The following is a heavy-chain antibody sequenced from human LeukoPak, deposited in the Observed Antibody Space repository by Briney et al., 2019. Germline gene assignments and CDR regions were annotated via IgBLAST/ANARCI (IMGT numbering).Heavy chain of an antibody. V-gene: IGHV4-34*01. D-gene: IGHD2-2*02. J-gene: IGHJ5*02. CDR1: GGSFSGYY. Sequence: SETLSLTCAVYGGSFSGYYWSWIRQPPGKGLEWIGEINHSGSTNYNPSLKSRVTISVDTSKNQFSLKLSSVTAADTAVYYCARVGYCSSTSCYRWKKYNWFDPWGQGTLVTVSS. CDR2: INHSGST. CDR3: ARVGYCSSTSCYRWKKYNWFDP.